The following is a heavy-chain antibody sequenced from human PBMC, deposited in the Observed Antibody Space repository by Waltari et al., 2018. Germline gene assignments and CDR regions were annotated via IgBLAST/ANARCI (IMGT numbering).Heavy chain of an antibody. CDR2: TNPNSGGT. J-gene: IGHJ4*02. CDR3: ARIPTESGYSYGLHFDY. V-gene: IGHV1-2*02. D-gene: IGHD5-18*01. CDR1: GYTFTGYY. Sequence: QVQLVQSGAEVKKPGASVKVSCKASGYTFTGYYMHWVRQAPGQGLEWMGWTNPNSGGTNYEQKYQGRVTMTRDTSISTAYMELSRLRSDDTAVYYCARIPTESGYSYGLHFDYWGQGTLVTVSS.